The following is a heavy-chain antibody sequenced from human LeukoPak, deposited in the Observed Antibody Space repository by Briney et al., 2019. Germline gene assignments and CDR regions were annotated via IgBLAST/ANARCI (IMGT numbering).Heavy chain of an antibody. D-gene: IGHD4-17*01. CDR1: GGSISSSSYY. CDR2: IYYSGST. Sequence: SETLSLTCTVSGGSISSSSYYWGWIRQLPGKGLEWIGSIYYSGSTYYNPSLKSRVTISVDTSKNQFSLKLSSVTAADTAVYYCARARDYGDYGDAFDIWGQGTMVTVSS. J-gene: IGHJ3*02. CDR3: ARARDYGDYGDAFDI. V-gene: IGHV4-39*07.